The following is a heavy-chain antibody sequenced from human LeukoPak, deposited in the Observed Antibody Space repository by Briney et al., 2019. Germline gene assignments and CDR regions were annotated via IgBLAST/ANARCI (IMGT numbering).Heavy chain of an antibody. D-gene: IGHD7-27*01. CDR1: GFTFSSYW. J-gene: IGHJ6*02. Sequence: GGSLRLSCAASGFTFSSYWMSWVSQAPGKGLEWVANIKQDGSEKYYVDSVKGRFTISRDNAKNSLYLQMNSLRAEDTAVYYCARTGVPYYYGMDVWGQGTTVTVSS. V-gene: IGHV3-7*01. CDR2: IKQDGSEK. CDR3: ARTGVPYYYGMDV.